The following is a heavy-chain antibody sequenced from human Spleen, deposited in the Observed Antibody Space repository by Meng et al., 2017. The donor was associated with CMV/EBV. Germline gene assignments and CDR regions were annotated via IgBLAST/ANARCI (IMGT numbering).Heavy chain of an antibody. V-gene: IGHV4-39*07. D-gene: IGHD6-6*01. CDR1: GGSISSSSYY. CDR3: ARDSSSSFDY. CDR2: IYYSGST. Sequence: SETLSLTCTVSGGSISSSSYYWGWIRQPPGRGLEWIGSIYYSGSTYYNPSLKSRVTISVDTSKNQFSLKLSSVTAADTAVYYCARDSSSSFDYWGQGTLVTVSS. J-gene: IGHJ4*02.